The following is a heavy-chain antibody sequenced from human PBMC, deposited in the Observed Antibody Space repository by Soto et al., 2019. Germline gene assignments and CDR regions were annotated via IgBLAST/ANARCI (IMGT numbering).Heavy chain of an antibody. CDR2: ISGDYGSG. CDR1: GVTFTTNA. J-gene: IGHJ1*01. D-gene: IGHD3-16*01. Sequence: GGSLRLSCVASGVTFTTNAMAWVRQAPGKGLEWVSFISGDYGSGNYADSVKGRFTVSRDNARNSLYLQIDSLGVEDTAVYYCATPYYFNHWGPGTLVTVSS. V-gene: IGHV3-23*01. CDR3: ATPYYFNH.